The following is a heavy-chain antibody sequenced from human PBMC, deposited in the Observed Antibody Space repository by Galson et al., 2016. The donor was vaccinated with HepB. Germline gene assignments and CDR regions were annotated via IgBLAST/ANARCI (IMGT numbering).Heavy chain of an antibody. CDR2: ISNGGIVI. D-gene: IGHD3-22*01. CDR3: TRRAVITGGGIDAFDI. CDR1: GFTFSNYY. Sequence: SLRLSCAASGFTFSNYYMSWVRQAPGKGLEWVSYISNGGIVIHYADSVKGRLTISRDNSKNSLYLQMDSLRAEDTAVYYCTRRAVITGGGIDAFDIWGQGTMVTVSS. V-gene: IGHV3-11*01. J-gene: IGHJ3*02.